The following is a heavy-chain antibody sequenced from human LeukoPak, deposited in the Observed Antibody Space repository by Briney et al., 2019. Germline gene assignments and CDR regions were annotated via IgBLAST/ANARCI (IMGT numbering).Heavy chain of an antibody. CDR1: GFTFSTSW. CDR3: AREGQYDFWSGLKWFDP. V-gene: IGHV3-7*01. J-gene: IGHJ5*02. D-gene: IGHD3-3*01. Sequence: GGSLRLSCAASGFTFSTSWMSWVRQAPGKGLEWVANIKRDGSEKNFVDSVKGRFTISRDNANNSLFLQINNVRDEDTATYYCAREGQYDFWSGLKWFDPWGQGTLVIVSS. CDR2: IKRDGSEK.